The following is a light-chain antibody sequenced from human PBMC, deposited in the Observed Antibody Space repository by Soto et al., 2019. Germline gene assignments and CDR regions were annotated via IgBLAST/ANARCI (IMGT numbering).Light chain of an antibody. CDR3: GTWDSSLSAGV. V-gene: IGLV1-51*01. CDR1: SSNIGNNY. J-gene: IGLJ2*01. CDR2: DNN. Sequence: QSVLTQPPSVSAAPGQKVTISCSGSSSNIGNNYVSWYQQLPGTAPKLVIYDNNKRPSGIPDRFSGSKSGTSATLGITGLQTGDEADHYCGTWDSSLSAGVFGGVTKLTVL.